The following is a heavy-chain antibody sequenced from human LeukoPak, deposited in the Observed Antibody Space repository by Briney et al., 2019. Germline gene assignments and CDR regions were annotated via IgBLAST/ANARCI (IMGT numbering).Heavy chain of an antibody. CDR3: ARDKSMSFSVGWYGWFDP. V-gene: IGHV4-38-2*02. CDR2: IYHDGST. CDR1: GISISSGYY. Sequence: PSETLSLTCSVSGISISSGYYYAWIRQTPGKGLEWIGNIYHDGSTFYNPSLERRVTISVNVSRNQFSLSVTSVTAPDRPVYYFARDKSMSFSVGWYGWFDPWGQGTPVTVSS. D-gene: IGHD6-19*01. J-gene: IGHJ5*02.